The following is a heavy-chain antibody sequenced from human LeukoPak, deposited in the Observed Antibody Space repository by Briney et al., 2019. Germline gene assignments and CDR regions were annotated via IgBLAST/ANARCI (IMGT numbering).Heavy chain of an antibody. Sequence: GGSLRLSCAASGLTFSNYAMGWVRPAPGNGLEWVSSISDSGGSTFYADSVKGRFTISRDNSKNTLYVQMNSLRAEDTAVYYCAKDYSRSDDSGTEKDLPFDYWGQGTLVTVSS. CDR2: ISDSGGST. V-gene: IGHV3-23*01. D-gene: IGHD3-10*01. CDR3: AKDYSRSDDSGTEKDLPFDY. CDR1: GLTFSNYA. J-gene: IGHJ4*02.